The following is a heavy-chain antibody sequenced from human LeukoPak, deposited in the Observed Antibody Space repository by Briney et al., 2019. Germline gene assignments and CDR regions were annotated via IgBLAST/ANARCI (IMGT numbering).Heavy chain of an antibody. V-gene: IGHV4-34*01. Sequence: GSLRLSCAASGFTFSSHWMSWVRQPPGKGLEWIGEINHSGSTNYNPSLKSRVTISVDTSKNQFSLKLSSVTAADTAVYYCARPRLDSSGHYDAFDIWGQGTMVTVSS. D-gene: IGHD3-22*01. J-gene: IGHJ3*02. CDR1: GFTFSSHW. CDR3: ARPRLDSSGHYDAFDI. CDR2: INHSGST.